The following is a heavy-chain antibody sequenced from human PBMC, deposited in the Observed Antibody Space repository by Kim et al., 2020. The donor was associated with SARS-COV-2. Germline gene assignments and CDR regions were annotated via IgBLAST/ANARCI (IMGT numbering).Heavy chain of an antibody. J-gene: IGHJ6*02. V-gene: IGHV1-46*01. D-gene: IGHD2-15*01. CDR3: ARDTDIVVVVAATNYYYYYGMDV. Sequence: ASVKVSCKASGYTFTSYYMHWVRQAPGQGLEWMGIINPSGGSTSYAQKFQGRVTMTRDTSTSTVYMELSSLRSEDTAVYYCARDTDIVVVVAATNYYYYYGMDVWGQGTTVTVSS. CDR2: INPSGGST. CDR1: GYTFTSYY.